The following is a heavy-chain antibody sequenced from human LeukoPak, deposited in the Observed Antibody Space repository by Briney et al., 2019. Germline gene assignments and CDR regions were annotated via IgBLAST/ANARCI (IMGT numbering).Heavy chain of an antibody. J-gene: IGHJ5*02. CDR1: GYTFTSYY. D-gene: IGHD3-22*01. V-gene: IGHV1-46*01. Sequence: ASVKVSCKASGYTFTSYYMHWVRQAPGQGLEWMGIINPSGGSTSYAQKFQGRVTMTRDTSTSTAYMELRSLRSDDTAVYYCARDYYDSSGYNWFDPWGQGTLVTVSS. CDR3: ARDYYDSSGYNWFDP. CDR2: INPSGGST.